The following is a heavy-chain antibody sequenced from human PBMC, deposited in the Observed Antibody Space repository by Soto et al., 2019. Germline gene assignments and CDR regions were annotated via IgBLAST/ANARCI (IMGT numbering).Heavy chain of an antibody. V-gene: IGHV4-34*01. CDR1: GGSFSGYY. Sequence: QVQLQQWGAGLLKPSETLSLTCAVYGGSFSGYYWSWIRQPPGKGLEWIGEINHSGSTNYNPSLKGRVTISVDTSKNQFSLKLSSVTAADTAVYYCATSLLLWFGDEDVWGQGTTVTVSS. CDR3: ATSLLLWFGDEDV. CDR2: INHSGST. J-gene: IGHJ6*02. D-gene: IGHD3-10*01.